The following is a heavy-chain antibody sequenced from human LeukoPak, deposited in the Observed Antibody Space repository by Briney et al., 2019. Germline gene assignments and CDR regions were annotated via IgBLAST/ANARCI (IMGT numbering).Heavy chain of an antibody. D-gene: IGHD1-26*01. Sequence: ASVKVSCKASGYTFTSYYMHWVRQAPEQGREWMGIINPSGGSTSYAQKFQGRVTMTRDMSTSTVYMELSSLRSEDTAVYYCARGLSGYYYYMDVWGKGTTVTVSS. CDR2: INPSGGST. CDR1: GYTFTSYY. J-gene: IGHJ6*03. V-gene: IGHV1-46*01. CDR3: ARGLSGYYYYMDV.